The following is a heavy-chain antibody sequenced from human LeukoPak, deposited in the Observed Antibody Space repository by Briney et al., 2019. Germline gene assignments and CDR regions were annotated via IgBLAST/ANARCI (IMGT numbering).Heavy chain of an antibody. CDR2: ISSSGSTI. V-gene: IGHV3-48*01. CDR3: ASRKQWDMIDY. D-gene: IGHD2-15*01. Sequence: GGSLRLSCAASGFTFSSYAMHWVRQAPGKGLEWVSYISSSGSTIYYADSVKGRFTISRDNAKKSLYLQMNSLRAEDTAVYYCASRKQWDMIDYWGQGTLVTVSS. J-gene: IGHJ4*02. CDR1: GFTFSSYA.